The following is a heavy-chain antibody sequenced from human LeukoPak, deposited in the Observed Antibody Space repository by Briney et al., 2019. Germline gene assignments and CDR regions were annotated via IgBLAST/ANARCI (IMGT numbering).Heavy chain of an antibody. Sequence: GGSLRLSCAASGFTFSSYWMHWVRQVPGEGPVWVSRIHTDGTSTTYADSVKGRFTISRDNAENTLYLQMNSLRAEDTAVYYCVRSRNYYESSVYYRSFYFDYWGQGTLVTVSS. D-gene: IGHD3-22*01. CDR2: IHTDGTST. J-gene: IGHJ4*02. CDR1: GFTFSSYW. V-gene: IGHV3-74*01. CDR3: VRSRNYYESSVYYRSFYFDY.